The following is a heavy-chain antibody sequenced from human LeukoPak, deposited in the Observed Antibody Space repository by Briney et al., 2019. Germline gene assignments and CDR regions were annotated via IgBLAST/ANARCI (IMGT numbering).Heavy chain of an antibody. CDR2: IIPIFGTA. D-gene: IGHD4-17*01. J-gene: IGHJ4*02. CDR1: GGTFSSYA. CDR3: VRALSTGAERTFDY. Sequence: PTASVKVSCKASGGTFSSYAISWVRQAPGQGLEWMGGIIPIFGTANYAQKFQGRVTITADESTSTAYMELSSLRSEDTAVYYCVRALSTGAERTFDYWGQGTQVTVSS. V-gene: IGHV1-69*01.